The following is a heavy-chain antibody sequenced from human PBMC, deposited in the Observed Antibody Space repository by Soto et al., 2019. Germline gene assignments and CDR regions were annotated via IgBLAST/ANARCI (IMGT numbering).Heavy chain of an antibody. D-gene: IGHD3-3*01. V-gene: IGHV1-46*03. CDR3: ARDSNFWSGYYTGILNYYYMDV. CDR2: INPSGGST. CDR1: GYTFTRYY. Sequence: ASVKVSCKASGYTFTRYYMHWVRQAPGQGLEWMGIINPSGGSTSYAQKFQGRVTMTRDTSTSTVYMELSSLRSEDTAVYYCARDSNFWSGYYTGILNYYYMDVWGKGTTVTVSS. J-gene: IGHJ6*03.